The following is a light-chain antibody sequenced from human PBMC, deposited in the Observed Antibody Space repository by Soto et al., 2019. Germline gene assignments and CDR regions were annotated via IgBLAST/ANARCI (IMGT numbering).Light chain of an antibody. CDR3: CPYAGSYTLNV. CDR2: DVS. Sequence: QSVLTQPRSVSGSPGQSVTISCTGTSSDVGGYNYVSWYQQHPGKAPKLMIYDVSKRPSGVPDRFSGSKSGNTASLTISGLQAEDEADYYCCPYAGSYTLNVFGTGTKVTV. V-gene: IGLV2-11*01. CDR1: SSDVGGYNY. J-gene: IGLJ1*01.